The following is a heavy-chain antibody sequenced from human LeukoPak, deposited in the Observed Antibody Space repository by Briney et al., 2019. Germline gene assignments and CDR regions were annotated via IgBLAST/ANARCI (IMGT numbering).Heavy chain of an antibody. CDR2: ISAYNGNT. J-gene: IGHJ4*02. CDR1: GYSFTSYW. CDR3: AREVAARPLDY. D-gene: IGHD6-6*01. V-gene: IGHV1-18*04. Sequence: GESLKISCKGSGYSFTSYWIGWVRQAPGQGLEWMGWISAYNGNTNYAQKLQGRVTMTTDTSTSTAYMELRSLRSDDTAVYYCAREVAARPLDYWGQGTLVTVSS.